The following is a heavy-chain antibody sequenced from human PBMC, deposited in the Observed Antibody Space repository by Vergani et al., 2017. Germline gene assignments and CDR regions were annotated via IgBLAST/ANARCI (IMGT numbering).Heavy chain of an antibody. J-gene: IGHJ1*01. CDR2: ISYDGTQK. V-gene: IGHV3-30*03. D-gene: IGHD1-1*01. CDR3: ATKSCGTPGCQIGYFRE. CDR1: GFDFNKAW. Sequence: VQLVESGGGLVKPGGSLRLSCAASGFDFNKAWMSWVRQAPGKGLEWVAAISYDGTQKYYADSVKGRFTISRDNSKSTLYLQMNSLRTEDTAVYYCATKSCGTPGCQIGYFREWGQGTLVTVSS.